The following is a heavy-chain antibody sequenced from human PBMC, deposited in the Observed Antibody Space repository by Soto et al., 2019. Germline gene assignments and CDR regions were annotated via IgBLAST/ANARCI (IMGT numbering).Heavy chain of an antibody. V-gene: IGHV4-61*01. Sequence: QVQLQESGPGLVKPSETLSLTCTVSGGSVSSGSYYWSWIRQPPGRGLEWIGYIYYSGSTNYNPSLKSRVTMSVDTSKNQFSLKLSSVTAADTAVYYCARETTVVNGYYGMDVWGQGTTVTVSS. CDR1: GGSVSSGSYY. CDR2: IYYSGST. J-gene: IGHJ6*02. CDR3: ARETTVVNGYYGMDV. D-gene: IGHD4-17*01.